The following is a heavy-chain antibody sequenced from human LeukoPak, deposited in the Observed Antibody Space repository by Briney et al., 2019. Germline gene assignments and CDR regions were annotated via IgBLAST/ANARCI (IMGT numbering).Heavy chain of an antibody. J-gene: IGHJ4*02. CDR1: VGTFISYA. D-gene: IGHD1-1*01. Sequence: ASVTVSFKSSVGTFISYAISWVRQAPGQGREWMGGIIPIFGTANYAQKFQGRVTITTDESTSTAYMELSSLRSEDTAVYYCARGPELERFDYWGQGTLVTVSS. V-gene: IGHV1-69*05. CDR3: ARGPELERFDY. CDR2: IIPIFGTA.